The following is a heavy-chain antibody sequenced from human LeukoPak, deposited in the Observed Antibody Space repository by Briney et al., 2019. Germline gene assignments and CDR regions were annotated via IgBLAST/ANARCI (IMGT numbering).Heavy chain of an antibody. J-gene: IGHJ4*02. D-gene: IGHD3-10*01. CDR3: ARLLGWFGELWVFDY. V-gene: IGHV1-2*02. CDR2: IDPNSDNI. CDR1: GYTFTGCF. Sequence: GASVKVSCKASGYTFTGCFIHYVRQAPGQGLEWMGWIDPNSDNIRYSETFKDRVTMTRDTSTNTAYMELSWLRSDDTAVYYCARLLGWFGELWVFDYWGQGTLVTVSS.